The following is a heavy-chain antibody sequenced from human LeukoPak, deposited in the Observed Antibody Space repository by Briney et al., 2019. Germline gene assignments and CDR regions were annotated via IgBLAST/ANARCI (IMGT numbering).Heavy chain of an antibody. J-gene: IGHJ4*02. D-gene: IGHD6-13*01. Sequence: SETLSLTCAVSGGSISSNNWWIWVRQSPEKGLEWIGEIYHDGSTNYNPSLKSRVTISMDKSKNQLSLKLTSVTAADTAVYYCARGPIAAAGPPFDYWGQGTLVTVSS. CDR1: GGSISSNNW. CDR3: ARGPIAAAGPPFDY. V-gene: IGHV4-4*02. CDR2: IYHDGST.